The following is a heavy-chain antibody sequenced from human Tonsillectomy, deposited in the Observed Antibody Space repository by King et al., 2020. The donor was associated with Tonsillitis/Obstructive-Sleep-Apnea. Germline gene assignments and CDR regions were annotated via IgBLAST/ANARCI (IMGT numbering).Heavy chain of an antibody. V-gene: IGHV3-53*01. J-gene: IGHJ4*02. D-gene: IGHD2-21*01. CDR2: IYSGGST. CDR3: ARDAWDSGDLYYFDF. Sequence: VQLVQSGGGLIQPGGSLRLSCAASGFTVSRNYMSWVRQAPGKGLEWVSVIYSGGSTYYADSVEGRFTISRDNSKNTLYLQMNSLRAEDTAVYYCARDAWDSGDLYYFDFWGQGTLVTVSS. CDR1: GFTVSRNY.